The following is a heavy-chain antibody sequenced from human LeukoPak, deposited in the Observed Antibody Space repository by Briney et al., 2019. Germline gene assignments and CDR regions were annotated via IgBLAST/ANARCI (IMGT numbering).Heavy chain of an antibody. CDR3: ATSKDTAGGPY. CDR2: IRQDGGAT. J-gene: IGHJ4*02. Sequence: PGGSLRLSCAASGFTFTDYWMTWVRQAPGQGLEWMANIRQDGGATYYGDSVKGRFTISRDNAKNSLFLQMNNLRAEDTAVYYSATSKDTAGGPYWRRGTLVTVSS. V-gene: IGHV3-7*01. D-gene: IGHD5-18*01. CDR1: GFTFTDYW.